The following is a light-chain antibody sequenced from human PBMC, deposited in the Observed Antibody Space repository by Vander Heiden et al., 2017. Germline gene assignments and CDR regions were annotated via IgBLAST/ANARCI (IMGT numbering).Light chain of an antibody. CDR2: EVT. V-gene: IGLV2-18*02. Sequence: QSALTQPPSVSGSPGQSVTISCTVTSSDSVCWYQQPPGTAPNLVIYEVTNRPSGAPDRFSGSKSGNTATLTISGLQAEEEADYYCSSKTDTGIFRVFGTGTRVTVL. J-gene: IGLJ1*01. CDR1: SSDS. CDR3: SSKTDTGIFRV.